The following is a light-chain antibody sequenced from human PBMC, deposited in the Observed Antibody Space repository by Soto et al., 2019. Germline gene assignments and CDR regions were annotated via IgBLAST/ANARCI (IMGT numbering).Light chain of an antibody. CDR2: AAS. CDR1: QGIRND. Sequence: AVQMTLSTSSLSASVGYRVTIPCRASQGIRNDLGWYQQKPGKAPKLLIYAASSLQSGVPSRFSGSGSGTDFTLTISSLQPEDFATYYCLQDYNYPWTFGQGTKVDIK. J-gene: IGKJ1*01. V-gene: IGKV1-6*01. CDR3: LQDYNYPWT.